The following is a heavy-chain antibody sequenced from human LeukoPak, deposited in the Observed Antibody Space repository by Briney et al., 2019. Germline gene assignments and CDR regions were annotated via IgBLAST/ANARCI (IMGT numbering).Heavy chain of an antibody. J-gene: IGHJ3*02. Sequence: WGSLRLSCAASGFTFSSYSMNWVRQAPGKGLEWVSSLSSSSSYIYYTDSVKGRFTISRDNAKNSLYLQMNSLRAEDTAVYYCARATRYCSSTSCYEADAFDIWGQGTMVTVSS. CDR2: LSSSSSYI. CDR1: GFTFSSYS. CDR3: ARATRYCSSTSCYEADAFDI. V-gene: IGHV3-21*01. D-gene: IGHD2-2*01.